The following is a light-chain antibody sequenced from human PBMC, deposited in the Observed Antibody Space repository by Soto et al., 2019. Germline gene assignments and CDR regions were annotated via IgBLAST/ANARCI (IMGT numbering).Light chain of an antibody. CDR3: QQSYMTPYT. J-gene: IGKJ2*01. Sequence: DLQMTQSPSSLSASVGDRVTITCRASQGISTYLVWYQQRQGRAPKLLIYDASSLLSGDPSRVSGICSGTDFTLTISSLQPEDLATYYCQQSYMTPYTFGQGTKLETK. CDR1: QGISTY. CDR2: DAS. V-gene: IGKV1-39*01.